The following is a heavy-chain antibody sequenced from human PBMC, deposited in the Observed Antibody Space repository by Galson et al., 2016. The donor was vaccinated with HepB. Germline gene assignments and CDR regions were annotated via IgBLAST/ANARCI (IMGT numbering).Heavy chain of an antibody. CDR1: GYSFNTYW. Sequence: QSGAEVKEPGESLKISCKGSGYSFNTYWIGWVRQMPGKGLELMGIINPGNSNTRYGPSFQGQVTISTDKSISTVYLQWSRLKASDSAMYYCAKQWGSKSWRYFAYWGQGTLVTVSS. J-gene: IGHJ4*02. D-gene: IGHD3-10*01. CDR2: INPGNSNT. V-gene: IGHV5-51*01. CDR3: AKQWGSKSWRYFAY.